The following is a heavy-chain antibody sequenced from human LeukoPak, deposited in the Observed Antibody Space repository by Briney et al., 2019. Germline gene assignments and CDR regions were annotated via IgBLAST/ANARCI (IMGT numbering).Heavy chain of an antibody. V-gene: IGHV4-34*01. CDR3: ARVSRILRFLEWSRGYYCGMDV. Sequence: KPSETLSLTCAVYGGSFSGYYWSWIRQPPGKGLEWIGEINHSGSTNYNPSLKSRVTISVDTSKNQFSLKLSSVTAADTAVYYCARVSRILRFLEWSRGYYCGMDVWGQGTTVTVSS. J-gene: IGHJ6*02. CDR2: INHSGST. CDR1: GGSFSGYY. D-gene: IGHD3-3*01.